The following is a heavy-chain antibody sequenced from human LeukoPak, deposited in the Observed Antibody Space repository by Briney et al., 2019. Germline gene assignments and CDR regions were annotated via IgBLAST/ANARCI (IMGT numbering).Heavy chain of an antibody. CDR1: GGTFSSYA. J-gene: IGHJ4*02. CDR3: ATSYYYDSSGYYYVDY. CDR2: IIPILGIA. D-gene: IGHD3-22*01. Sequence: SVKVSCKASGGTFSSYAISWMRQAPGQGLEWMGRIIPILGIANYAQKFQGRVTITADKSTSTAYMELSSLRSEDTAVYYCATSYYYDSSGYYYVDYWGQGTLVTVSS. V-gene: IGHV1-69*04.